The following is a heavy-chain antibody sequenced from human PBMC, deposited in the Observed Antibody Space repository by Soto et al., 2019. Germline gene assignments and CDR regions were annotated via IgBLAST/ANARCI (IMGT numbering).Heavy chain of an antibody. V-gene: IGHV3-23*01. Sequence: PGGSLRLSCAASGFTFSSYAMSWVRQAPGKGLEWVSAISGSGGSTYYADSVKGRFTISRDNSKNTLYLQMNSLRAEDTAVYYCAKDLDIVLVPPGPTFDVWGQGTPVTVYS. D-gene: IGHD2-2*03. J-gene: IGHJ4*02. CDR2: ISGSGGST. CDR1: GFTFSSYA. CDR3: AKDLDIVLVPPGPTFDV.